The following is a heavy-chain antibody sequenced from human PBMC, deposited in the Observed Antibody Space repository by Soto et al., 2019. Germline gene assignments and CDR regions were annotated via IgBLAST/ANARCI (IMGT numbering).Heavy chain of an antibody. D-gene: IGHD6-19*01. CDR3: ARELAVGLVDY. CDR2: ISAYNGKI. CDR1: GYHFTSYG. V-gene: IGHV1-18*01. Sequence: QVQLVQSGADVKKPGASVTVSCKASGYHFTSYGISWVRQAPGQGLEWMGWISAYNGKIKHAQKPQGRVTLTTDTPTSPAYMELRSLGSDDTAVYYCARELAVGLVDYWGQGTLVTVSS. J-gene: IGHJ4*02.